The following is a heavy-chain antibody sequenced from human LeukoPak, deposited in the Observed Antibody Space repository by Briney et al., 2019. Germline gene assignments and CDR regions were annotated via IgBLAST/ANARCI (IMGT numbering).Heavy chain of an antibody. D-gene: IGHD2-2*01. V-gene: IGHV1-8*03. J-gene: IGHJ5*02. CDR3: ARSTDVVVVPAALDP. CDR2: INPNSGTT. CDR1: GYTFTSYD. Sequence: ASVKVSCKASGYTFTSYDINWVRQATGQGLEWMGWINPNSGTTGYAQKFQGRVTFTKNTSINTAYMELSSLRSEDTAVYYCARSTDVVVVPAALDPWGQGTLVTASS.